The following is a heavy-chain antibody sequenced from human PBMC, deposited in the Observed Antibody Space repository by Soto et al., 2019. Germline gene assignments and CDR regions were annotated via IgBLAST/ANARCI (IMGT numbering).Heavy chain of an antibody. Sequence: GGSLRLSCAASGFTVSSNYMSWVRQAPGKGLEWVSVIYSGGSTYYADSVKARLTISRHNSKNTLNLQMNSRRAVDTAVYYCAREVAVAGTGCYYYGLDVWGQGTTVTVSS. CDR2: IYSGGST. CDR3: AREVAVAGTGCYYYGLDV. CDR1: GFTVSSNY. J-gene: IGHJ6*02. D-gene: IGHD6-19*01. V-gene: IGHV3-66*01.